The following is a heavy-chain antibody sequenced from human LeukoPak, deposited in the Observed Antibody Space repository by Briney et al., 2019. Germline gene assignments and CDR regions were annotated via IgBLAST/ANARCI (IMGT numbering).Heavy chain of an antibody. V-gene: IGHV3-7*01. D-gene: IGHD3-10*01. Sequence: PGGSLRLSCAASGFTFSSYWISWVRQAPGEGLEWVANIKQDGSEKYYVDSVKGRFTISRDNAKNSLYLQMNSLRAEDTAVYYCARSPSHGEFDPWGQGTLVTVSS. CDR1: GFTFSSYW. CDR2: IKQDGSEK. CDR3: ARSPSHGEFDP. J-gene: IGHJ5*02.